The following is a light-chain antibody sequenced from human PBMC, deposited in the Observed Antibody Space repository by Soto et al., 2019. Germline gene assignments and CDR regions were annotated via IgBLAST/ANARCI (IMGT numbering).Light chain of an antibody. V-gene: IGKV1-12*01. CDR2: KAS. Sequence: DIQMTQSPSSVSASVGDTVTVSCRGSQVISSWLAWYQQKPGRAPNLLIYKASTLQSGVPSRFSGSGSGTDFTLTISSLQPEDFATYFCQKLNAYPPWTFGQGTKVDI. CDR1: QVISSW. J-gene: IGKJ1*01. CDR3: QKLNAYPPWT.